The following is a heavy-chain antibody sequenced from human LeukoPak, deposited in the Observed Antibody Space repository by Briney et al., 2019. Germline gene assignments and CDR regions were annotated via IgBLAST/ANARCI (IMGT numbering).Heavy chain of an antibody. CDR1: GYTFTSYD. J-gene: IGHJ6*02. Sequence: GASVKVSCKASGYTFTSYDINWVRQATGQGLEWMGWMNPNSGNTGYARKFQGRVTMTRNTSISTAYMELSSLRSEDTAVYYCARGGYSSSWYVGYYYYGMDVWGQGTTVTVSS. D-gene: IGHD6-13*01. CDR2: MNPNSGNT. V-gene: IGHV1-8*01. CDR3: ARGGYSSSWYVGYYYYGMDV.